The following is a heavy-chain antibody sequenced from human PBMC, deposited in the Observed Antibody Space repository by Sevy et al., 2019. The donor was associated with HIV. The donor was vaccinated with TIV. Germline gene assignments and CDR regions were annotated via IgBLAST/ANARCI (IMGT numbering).Heavy chain of an antibody. CDR3: AKVLEYYDILSGYSDPYYFDY. Sequence: GGSLRLSCTASGFTFSSYAMSWVRQAPGKGLEWVSAISGSGGSTYYANSVKGRFTISRDNSKNTLYLQMNSLRAEDTAVYYCAKVLEYYDILSGYSDPYYFDYWGQGTLVTVSS. D-gene: IGHD3-9*01. CDR2: ISGSGGST. J-gene: IGHJ4*02. CDR1: GFTFSSYA. V-gene: IGHV3-23*01.